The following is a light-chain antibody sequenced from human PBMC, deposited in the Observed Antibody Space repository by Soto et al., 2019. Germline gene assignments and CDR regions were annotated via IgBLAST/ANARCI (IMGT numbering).Light chain of an antibody. CDR2: DAS. CDR3: QLYNRYSRT. Sequence: DIQMTQSPSSVSASVGDRVTITCRASQGISSWLAWYQKKPGKAPKLLIYDASSLKSGVPSRFSGSGSGTEFTLTISSLQPDDFATYYCQLYNRYSRTFGPGTKVDIK. J-gene: IGKJ3*01. CDR1: QGISSW. V-gene: IGKV1-5*01.